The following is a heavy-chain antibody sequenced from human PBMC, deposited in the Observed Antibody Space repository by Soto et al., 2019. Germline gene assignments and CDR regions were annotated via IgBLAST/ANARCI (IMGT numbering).Heavy chain of an antibody. CDR2: IKQDGSEK. D-gene: IGHD5-12*01. J-gene: IGHJ4*02. V-gene: IGHV3-7*05. CDR1: GFTVSSYW. Sequence: GGSLRLSCAASGFTVSSYWMSWVRQAPGKGLEWVANIKQDGSEKYYVDSVKGRFTISRDNAKNSLYLQMNSLRAEDTAVYYCARIDSGYEIDYWGQGTLVTVSS. CDR3: ARIDSGYEIDY.